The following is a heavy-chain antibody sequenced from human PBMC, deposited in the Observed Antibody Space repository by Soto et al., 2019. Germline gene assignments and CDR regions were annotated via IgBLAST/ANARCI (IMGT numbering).Heavy chain of an antibody. CDR3: ARAPGIAAAGDYYYYYGMDV. CDR1: GGTFSSYA. V-gene: IGHV1-69*01. J-gene: IGHJ6*02. Sequence: QVQLVQSGAEVKKPGSSVKVSCKASGGTFSSYAISWVRQAPGQGLEWMGGIIPIFGTANYAQKFQGRVTITADESTSTAYMELSSLRSEDTAVYYCARAPGIAAAGDYYYYYGMDVWGQVTTVTVSS. CDR2: IIPIFGTA. D-gene: IGHD6-13*01.